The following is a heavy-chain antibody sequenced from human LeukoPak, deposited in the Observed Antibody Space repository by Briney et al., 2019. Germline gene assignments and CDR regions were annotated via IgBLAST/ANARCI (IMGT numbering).Heavy chain of an antibody. V-gene: IGHV1-18*01. Sequence: ASVTVSCKASGYTFTRYGISWVRQAAGQGLEGMGWISAYYGNTNYAQKLQGRVTMTTDTSTSTAYMELRRLRSDDTAVYYCARAGYCSGGSCYFNGMDVWGQGTTVTVSS. CDR3: ARAGYCSGGSCYFNGMDV. J-gene: IGHJ6*02. CDR2: ISAYYGNT. D-gene: IGHD2-15*01. CDR1: GYTFTRYG.